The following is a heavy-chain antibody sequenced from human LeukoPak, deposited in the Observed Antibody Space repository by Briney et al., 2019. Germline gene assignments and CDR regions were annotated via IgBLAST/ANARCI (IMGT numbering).Heavy chain of an antibody. CDR2: IYYSGST. J-gene: IGHJ6*02. D-gene: IGHD1-1*01. CDR1: GGTISSYY. V-gene: IGHV4-59*08. CDR3: ARLDWNRYYGMEV. Sequence: SETLSLTCTVSGGTISSYYWSWIRQPPGKGLEWIGYIYYSGSTNYNPSLKSRVTISVDTSKNQFSLKLSSVTAADTAVYYCARLDWNRYYGMEVWGQGTTVTVSS.